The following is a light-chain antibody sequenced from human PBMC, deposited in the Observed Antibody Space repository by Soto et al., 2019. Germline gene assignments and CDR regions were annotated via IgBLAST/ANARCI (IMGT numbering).Light chain of an antibody. V-gene: IGKV3-15*01. J-gene: IGKJ1*01. CDR1: QSISSD. Sequence: EIVMTQSPATLSVSPGERATLSCRASQSISSDLAWYQQKPGQAPRLLIYRASTRATGTPPRFSGSGSGTDFTFTISSLQSEDFAVYYCQQYNNWPPTFGQGTKVEIK. CDR2: RAS. CDR3: QQYNNWPPT.